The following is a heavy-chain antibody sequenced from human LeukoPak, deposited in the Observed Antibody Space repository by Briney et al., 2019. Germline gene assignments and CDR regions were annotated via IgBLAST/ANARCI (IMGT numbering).Heavy chain of an antibody. D-gene: IGHD2-15*01. V-gene: IGHV3-23*01. Sequence: GGSLRLSCAASGFTFSSYAMSWVRQAPGKGLEWVSAISGSGGSTYYADSVKGRFTISRDNSKNTLYLQMNSLRAEDTAVYYCARDCSGGSCYDAFDIWGQGTMVTVSS. CDR1: GFTFSSYA. CDR2: ISGSGGST. CDR3: ARDCSGGSCYDAFDI. J-gene: IGHJ3*02.